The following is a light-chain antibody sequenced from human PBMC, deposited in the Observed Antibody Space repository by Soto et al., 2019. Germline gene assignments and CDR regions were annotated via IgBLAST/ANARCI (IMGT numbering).Light chain of an antibody. V-gene: IGKV3-11*01. CDR2: DAS. Sequence: EIVLTQSPATLSLSPGERVSLSCRASQSVNTYFAWYQQKPGQAPRLLIYDASSRATGIPARFSGSGSGTDFTLTISSLEPEAFAIYYCQQRSSWPLTFGHGTKVEI. CDR3: QQRSSWPLT. CDR1: QSVNTY. J-gene: IGKJ1*01.